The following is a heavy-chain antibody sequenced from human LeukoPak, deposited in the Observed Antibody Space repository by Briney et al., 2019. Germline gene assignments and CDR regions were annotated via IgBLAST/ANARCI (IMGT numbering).Heavy chain of an antibody. Sequence: SQTLSLTCIVSGGSISSGGYYWSWIRQHPGKGLEWIGYIYYSGSTYYNPSLKSRVTISVDTSKNQFSLKLSSVTAADTAVYYCARVGLGRMDYFDYWGQGTLVTVSS. V-gene: IGHV4-31*03. D-gene: IGHD7-27*01. J-gene: IGHJ4*02. CDR2: IYYSGST. CDR3: ARVGLGRMDYFDY. CDR1: GGSISSGGYY.